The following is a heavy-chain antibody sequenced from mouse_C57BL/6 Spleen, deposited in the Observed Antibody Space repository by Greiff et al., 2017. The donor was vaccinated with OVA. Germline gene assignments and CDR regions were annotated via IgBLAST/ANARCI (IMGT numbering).Heavy chain of an antibody. D-gene: IGHD6-1*01. CDR1: GYTFTSYW. CDR3: ARNTAANYFDY. Sequence: VQLQQSGAELVKPGASVKLSCKASGYTFTSYWMHWVKQRPGQGLEWIGMIHPNSGSTNYNEKFKSKATLTVDKSSSTAYMQLSSLTSEDSAVYYCARNTAANYFDYWGQGTTLTVSS. J-gene: IGHJ2*01. CDR2: IHPNSGST. V-gene: IGHV1-64*01.